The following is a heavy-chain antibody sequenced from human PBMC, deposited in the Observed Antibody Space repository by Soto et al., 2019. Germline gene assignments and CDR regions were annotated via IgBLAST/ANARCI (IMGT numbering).Heavy chain of an antibody. CDR1: GFVFKDYW. CDR2: TDPDISYT. Sequence: GSLKIPRHRPGFVFKDYWLHWVRQVPGKALIWMGRTDPDISYTVHDPAFQGHVTFSVTESIKTVNLQWDNLSASDTAIYLCATSMPSAGLDDWGQGTLVTVSS. J-gene: IGHJ4*02. D-gene: IGHD3-3*02. V-gene: IGHV5-10-1*01. CDR3: ATSMPSAGLDD.